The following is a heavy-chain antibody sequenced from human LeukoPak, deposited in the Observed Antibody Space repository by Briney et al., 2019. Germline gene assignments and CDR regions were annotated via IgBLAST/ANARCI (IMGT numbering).Heavy chain of an antibody. CDR3: ARDRDVAVHHPFY. CDR1: GVSIIRTNW. D-gene: IGHD5-24*01. V-gene: IGHV4-4*02. CDR2: IYYDGVT. Sequence: SETLSLTCAVSGVSIIRTNWWIWVRQTPGRGLEWSGEIYYDGVTNYNPSLKSRVTISIDKSKNHFSLNLTSVTAADTAVYYCARDRDVAVHHPFYWGQGTLVTVSS. J-gene: IGHJ4*02.